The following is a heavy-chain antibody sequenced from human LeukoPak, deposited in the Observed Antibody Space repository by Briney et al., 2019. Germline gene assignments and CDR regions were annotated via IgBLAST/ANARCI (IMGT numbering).Heavy chain of an antibody. Sequence: ASVKVSCKASGGTFSSYAISWVRQAPGQGLEWMGGIIPIFGTANCAQKFQGRVTITTDESTSTAYMELGSLRSEDTAVYYCARAARRYYDSSGPFDYWGQGTLVTVSS. CDR1: GGTFSSYA. D-gene: IGHD3-22*01. V-gene: IGHV1-69*05. J-gene: IGHJ4*02. CDR3: ARAARRYYDSSGPFDY. CDR2: IIPIFGTA.